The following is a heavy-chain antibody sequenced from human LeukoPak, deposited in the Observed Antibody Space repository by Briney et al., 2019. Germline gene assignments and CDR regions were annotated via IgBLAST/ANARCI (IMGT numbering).Heavy chain of an antibody. CDR2: IIPILGIA. Sequence: GSSVTVSCKASGGTFSSYAISWVRQAPGQGLEWMGGIIPILGIANYAQKFQGRVTITADKSTSTAYMELSSLRSEDTAVYYCARGILTGFDYWGQGTLVTVSS. CDR3: ARGILTGFDY. J-gene: IGHJ4*02. CDR1: GGTFSSYA. V-gene: IGHV1-69*04. D-gene: IGHD3-9*01.